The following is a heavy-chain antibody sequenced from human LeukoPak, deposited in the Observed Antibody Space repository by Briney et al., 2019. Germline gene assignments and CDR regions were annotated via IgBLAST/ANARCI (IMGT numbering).Heavy chain of an antibody. V-gene: IGHV6-1*01. Sequence: SQTLSLTCAISGDRVSSNSAAWNWMRQSPSRGLEWLGRTYYRSKWYNDYAVSVKSRITINPDTSKNQFSLQLNSVTPEDTAVYYCARDGILWFGGRNWFDPWGQGTLVTVSS. J-gene: IGHJ5*02. CDR2: TYYRSKWYN. D-gene: IGHD3-10*01. CDR3: ARDGILWFGGRNWFDP. CDR1: GDRVSSNSAA.